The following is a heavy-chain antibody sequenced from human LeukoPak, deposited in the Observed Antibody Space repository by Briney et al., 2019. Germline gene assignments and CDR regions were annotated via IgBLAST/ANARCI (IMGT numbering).Heavy chain of an antibody. D-gene: IGHD4-17*01. J-gene: IGHJ4*02. CDR3: ARAATVTRIFDY. V-gene: IGHV4-59*01. CDR1: GGSISSYY. CDR2: IYYSGST. Sequence: PSETLSLTCTVSGGSISSYYRSWIRQPPGKGLEWIGYIYYSGSTNYNPSLKSRVTISVDTSKNQFSLKLSSVTAADTAVYYCARAATVTRIFDYWGQGTLVTVSS.